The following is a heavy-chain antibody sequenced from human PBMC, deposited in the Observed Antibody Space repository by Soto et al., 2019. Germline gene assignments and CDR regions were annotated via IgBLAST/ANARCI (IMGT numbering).Heavy chain of an antibody. V-gene: IGHV4-31*03. CDR1: GGSISSGGYY. J-gene: IGHJ4*02. CDR3: ARIALAGTVDY. D-gene: IGHD6-19*01. Sequence: SETLSLTCTVSGGSISSGGYYWSWIRQHPGKGLEWIGYIYYSGNTYYNPSLKSRVTISVDTSKNQFSLKLSSVTAADTAVYYCARIALAGTVDYWGQGTLVTVSS. CDR2: IYYSGNT.